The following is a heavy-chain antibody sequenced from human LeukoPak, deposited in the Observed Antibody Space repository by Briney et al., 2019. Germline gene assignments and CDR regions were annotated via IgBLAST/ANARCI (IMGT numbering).Heavy chain of an antibody. J-gene: IGHJ3*02. CDR2: IYSGGRT. Sequence: GGSLRLSCAASGFTVSSNYMSWVRQAPGKGLEWVSMIYSGGRTYYLDSVKGRFTISRDTSINTLYLQMNGLRAEDTAVYYCARGGSHLGAFDIWGQGTMVTVSS. CDR3: ARGGSHLGAFDI. D-gene: IGHD1-26*01. CDR1: GFTVSSNY. V-gene: IGHV3-53*01.